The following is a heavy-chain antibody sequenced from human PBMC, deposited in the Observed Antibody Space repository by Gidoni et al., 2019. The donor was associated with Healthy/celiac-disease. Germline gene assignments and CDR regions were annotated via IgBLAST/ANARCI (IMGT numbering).Heavy chain of an antibody. Sequence: EVQLVESGGGLVKHGGSRRLSCAASGCTCSNAGKSGARQAPGKGLAWVGRIKRKTDGGTTDSAAPVQGSFTISRDDSKNTLYLQMSSLKTEDTAVYYCTPVIWFGGPVPYYYYGMDVWGQGTTVTVSS. D-gene: IGHD3-10*01. CDR1: GCTCSNAG. CDR3: TPVIWFGGPVPYYYYGMDV. V-gene: IGHV3-15*01. J-gene: IGHJ6*02. CDR2: IKRKTDGGTT.